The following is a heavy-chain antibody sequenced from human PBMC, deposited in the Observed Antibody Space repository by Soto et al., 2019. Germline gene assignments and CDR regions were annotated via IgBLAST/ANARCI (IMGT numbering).Heavy chain of an antibody. J-gene: IGHJ4*02. CDR3: ARPIVGASHFDY. D-gene: IGHD1-26*01. CDR1: GYSFTSYW. Sequence: GESLKISCKGSGYSFTSYWISWVRQMPGKGLEWMGRIDPSDSYTNYSPSFQGHVTISADKSISTAYLQWSSLKASDTAMYYCARPIVGASHFDYWGQGTLVTVS. V-gene: IGHV5-10-1*01. CDR2: IDPSDSYT.